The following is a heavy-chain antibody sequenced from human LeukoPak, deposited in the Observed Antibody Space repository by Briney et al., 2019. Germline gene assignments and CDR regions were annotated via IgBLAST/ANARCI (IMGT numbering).Heavy chain of an antibody. CDR1: GGSISSSFYY. J-gene: IGHJ5*02. D-gene: IGHD4-17*01. V-gene: IGHV4-39*01. CDR2: IYHSGST. CDR3: ARHYGP. Sequence: SETLSLTCTVSGGSISSSFYYWGWIRQPPGKGLEWIGSIYHSGSTYYNPSLKSRVTISVDTSRNRFSLNLSSVTAADMAVYYCARHYGPWGQGTLVAVSS.